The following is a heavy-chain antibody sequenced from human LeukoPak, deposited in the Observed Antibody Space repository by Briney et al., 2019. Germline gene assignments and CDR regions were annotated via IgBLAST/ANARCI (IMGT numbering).Heavy chain of an antibody. D-gene: IGHD6-19*01. J-gene: IGHJ4*02. CDR3: TTLAVAARLLSGGY. V-gene: IGHV3-15*01. CDR2: IKSKTDGGTT. Sequence: GGSLRLSCAASGFTFSNAWMSWVRQAPGKGLEWVGRIKSKTDGGTTDYAAPVKGRFTISRDDSKNTLYLQMNSLKTEETALYYCTTLAVAARLLSGGYCGEGALVTVSS. CDR1: GFTFSNAW.